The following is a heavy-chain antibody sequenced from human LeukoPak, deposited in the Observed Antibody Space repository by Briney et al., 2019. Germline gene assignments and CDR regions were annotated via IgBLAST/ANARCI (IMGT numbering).Heavy chain of an antibody. CDR1: GFPFSSYS. Sequence: GGSLRLSCAASGFPFSSYSMNWVRQAPGKGLEWVSSISSSSSYIYYADSVKGRFTISRDNAKNSLYLQMNSLRAEDTAVYYCARDVVVIPAVIQDLFDYWGQGTLVTVSS. V-gene: IGHV3-21*01. CDR3: ARDVVVIPAVIQDLFDY. CDR2: ISSSSSYI. D-gene: IGHD2-2*01. J-gene: IGHJ4*02.